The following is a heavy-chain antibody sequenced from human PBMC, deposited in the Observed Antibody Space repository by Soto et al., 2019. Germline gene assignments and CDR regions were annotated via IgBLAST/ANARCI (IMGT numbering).Heavy chain of an antibody. J-gene: IGHJ6*02. CDR1: GFIFSSYA. CDR3: ARAGCDGGSCYTLVGLRYGMDV. D-gene: IGHD2-15*01. CDR2: ISYDGNNK. Sequence: QVQLVESGGGVVQPGRSLRLSCAASGFIFSSYAMYWVRQAPGKGLEWVAVISYDGNNKYYADPVKGRFTISRDNSRNTLYLQMNSLRAEDSAVYYCARAGCDGGSCYTLVGLRYGMDVWGQGTTVTVSS. V-gene: IGHV3-30-3*01.